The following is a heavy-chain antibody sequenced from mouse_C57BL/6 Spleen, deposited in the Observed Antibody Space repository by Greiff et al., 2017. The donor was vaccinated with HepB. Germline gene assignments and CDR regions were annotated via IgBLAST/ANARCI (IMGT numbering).Heavy chain of an antibody. CDR2: IDPSDSET. J-gene: IGHJ2*01. CDR1: GYTFTSYW. CDR3: ARWGTDGYYGY. V-gene: IGHV1-52*01. Sequence: VKLQQPGAELVRPGSSVKLSCKASGYTFTSYWMHWVKQRPIQGLEWIGNIDPSDSETHYNQKFKDKATLTVDKSSSTAYMQLSSLTSEDSAVYYCARWGTDGYYGYWGQGTTLTVSS. D-gene: IGHD2-3*01.